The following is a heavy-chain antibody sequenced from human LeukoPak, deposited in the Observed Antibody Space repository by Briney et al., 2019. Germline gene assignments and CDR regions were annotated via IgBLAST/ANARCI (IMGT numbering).Heavy chain of an antibody. CDR2: IYYSGST. CDR1: GGSISSYY. J-gene: IGHJ3*02. CDR3: ARGRITYYDFWSGAFDI. Sequence: SETLSLTCTVSGGSISSYYWSWIRQPAGKGLEWIGSIYYSGSTYYNPSLKSRVTISVDTSKNQFSLKLSSVTAADTAVYYCARGRITYYDFWSGAFDIWGQGTMVTVSS. V-gene: IGHV4-59*05. D-gene: IGHD3-3*01.